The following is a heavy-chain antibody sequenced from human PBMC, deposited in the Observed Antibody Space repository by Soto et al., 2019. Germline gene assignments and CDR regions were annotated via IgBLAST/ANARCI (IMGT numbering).Heavy chain of an antibody. CDR3: AKDSTQYSSSWYWYYYYGMDV. V-gene: IGHV3-30*18. J-gene: IGHJ6*02. CDR1: GFTFSSYG. CDR2: ISYDGSNK. D-gene: IGHD6-13*01. Sequence: QVQLVESGGGVVQPGRSLRLSCAASGFTFSSYGMHWVRQAPGKGLEWVAVISYDGSNKYYADSVKGRFTISRDNSKNTLYLQMNSLRAEDTAVYYCAKDSTQYSSSWYWYYYYGMDVWGQGTTVTVSS.